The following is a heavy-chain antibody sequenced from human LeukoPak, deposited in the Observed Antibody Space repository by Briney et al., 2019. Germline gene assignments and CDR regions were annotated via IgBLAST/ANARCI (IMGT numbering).Heavy chain of an antibody. J-gene: IGHJ3*01. CDR3: AREVNIVSDSDAFDV. D-gene: IGHD2/OR15-2a*01. CDR1: GGSISSTNYF. CDR2: IDYSGSA. Sequence: SQTLSLTCTVSGGSISSTNYFWSWVRQSPGKALEWLAYIDYSGSAHYNPSLRSRSIISINTSKNQFALTMTSMTAADTAVYYCAREVNIVSDSDAFDVWGQGTMVIVSS. V-gene: IGHV4-30-4*01.